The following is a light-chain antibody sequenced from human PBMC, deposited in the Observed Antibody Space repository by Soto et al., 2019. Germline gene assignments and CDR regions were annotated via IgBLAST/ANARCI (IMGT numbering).Light chain of an antibody. CDR2: GAS. CDR3: QYYGSSST. Sequence: SVFTQSPCTLSLSPGERAPLSCRASQSVSNNYLAWYQQKPGQAPRLLIYGASNRATGIPDRFSGSESGTDFTLTISRLEPADFAVYYCQYYGSSSTFGQGTKVDI. J-gene: IGKJ1*01. CDR1: QSVSNNY. V-gene: IGKV3-20*01.